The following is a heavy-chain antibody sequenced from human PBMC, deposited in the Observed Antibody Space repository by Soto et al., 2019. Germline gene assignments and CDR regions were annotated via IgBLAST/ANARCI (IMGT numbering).Heavy chain of an antibody. D-gene: IGHD3-3*01. CDR1: GGSFSGYY. CDR2: INHSGST. Sequence: SETLSLTCAVYGGSFSGYYWSWIRQPPGKGLEWIGEINHSGSTTYNPSLKSRVTISVDTSKNQFSLKLSSVTAADTAVYYCARRQYDFWCGTRDYWGQGTLVTVS. J-gene: IGHJ4*02. CDR3: ARRQYDFWCGTRDY. V-gene: IGHV4-34*01.